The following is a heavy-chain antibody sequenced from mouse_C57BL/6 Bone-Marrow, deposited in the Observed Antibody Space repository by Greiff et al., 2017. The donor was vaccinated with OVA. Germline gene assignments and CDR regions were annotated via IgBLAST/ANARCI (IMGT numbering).Heavy chain of an antibody. Sequence: EVQLQQSGPELVKPGASVKIPCKASGYTFTDYNMDWVKQSHGKSLEWIGDINPNNGGTIYNQKFKGKATLTVDKSSSTAYMELRSLTSEDTAVYYCARRLRRGNWYFDVWGTGTTVTVSS. CDR1: GYTFTDYN. V-gene: IGHV1-18*01. CDR3: ARRLRRGNWYFDV. J-gene: IGHJ1*03. CDR2: INPNNGGT. D-gene: IGHD1-2*01.